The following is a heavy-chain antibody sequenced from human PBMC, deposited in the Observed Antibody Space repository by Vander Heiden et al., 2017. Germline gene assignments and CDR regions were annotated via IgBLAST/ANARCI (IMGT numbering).Heavy chain of an antibody. CDR1: GFTFSDHD. Sequence: EVQLVESGGALVQPGGSLRLYCAASGFTFSDHDMEWVRQAPGKGLEWVGRSRNKANSYTTEYAASVKGRFTISRDDSKNSLYLQMNSLKTEDTAVYYCARGAKGFPFDYWGQGTLVTVSS. CDR2: SRNKANSYTT. J-gene: IGHJ4*02. CDR3: ARGAKGFPFDY. V-gene: IGHV3-72*01.